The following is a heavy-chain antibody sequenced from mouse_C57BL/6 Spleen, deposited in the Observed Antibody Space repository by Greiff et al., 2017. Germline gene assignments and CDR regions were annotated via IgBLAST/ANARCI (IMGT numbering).Heavy chain of an antibody. D-gene: IGHD1-1*01. Sequence: EVQLQQSGPELVKPGASVKISCKASGYTFTDYYMNWVKQSHGKSLEWIGDINPNNGGTSYNQKCKGKATLTVDKSSSTAYMELRSLTSEDSAVYYCARRLLRSWFAYWGQGTLVTVSA. V-gene: IGHV1-26*01. J-gene: IGHJ3*01. CDR2: INPNNGGT. CDR1: GYTFTDYY. CDR3: ARRLLRSWFAY.